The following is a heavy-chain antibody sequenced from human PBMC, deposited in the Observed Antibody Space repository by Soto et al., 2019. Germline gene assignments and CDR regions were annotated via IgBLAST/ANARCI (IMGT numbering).Heavy chain of an antibody. CDR2: INSDGSST. CDR3: ARLRCSGGTCYSEIDY. Sequence: HPGGSLRLSCAASGFTFSIYWMHWVRQAPGKGLVWVSRINSDGSSTNYAESVKGRFTISRDNAKNTLYLQMNSLRAEDTAVYYCARLRCSGGTCYSEIDYWGQGTLVTVS. V-gene: IGHV3-74*01. CDR1: GFTFSIYW. D-gene: IGHD2-15*01. J-gene: IGHJ4*02.